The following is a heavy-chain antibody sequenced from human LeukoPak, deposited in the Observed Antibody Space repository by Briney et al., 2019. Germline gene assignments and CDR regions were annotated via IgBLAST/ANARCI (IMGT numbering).Heavy chain of an antibody. CDR3: AKSAGTPGGGYYYYGMDV. D-gene: IGHD6-13*01. CDR2: ISTSSSYI. Sequence: GGSLTLSCTASGFTFSSYSMNCVTQAPGKGLDKVSSISTSSSYIYYADSVKGRFTISRDNAKNPLYLQMNSLRAEDTAVYYCAKSAGTPGGGYYYYGMDVWGQGTTVTVSS. J-gene: IGHJ6*02. V-gene: IGHV3-21*01. CDR1: GFTFSSYS.